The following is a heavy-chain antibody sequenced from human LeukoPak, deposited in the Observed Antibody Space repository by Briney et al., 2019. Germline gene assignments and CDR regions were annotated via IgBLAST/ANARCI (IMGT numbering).Heavy chain of an antibody. J-gene: IGHJ4*02. CDR3: VRDGDHYDFDH. CDR2: INKDGRGP. V-gene: IGHV3-74*01. Sequence: GGSQRLSCAASGFTFTHYWMHWVRQAPGKGLVWVARINKDGRGPDYSDSVKGRFTVSRDNAKNTVHLQMNSLRAEDTAVYYCVRDGDHYDFDHWGQGTLVTV. D-gene: IGHD4-17*01. CDR1: GFTFTHYW.